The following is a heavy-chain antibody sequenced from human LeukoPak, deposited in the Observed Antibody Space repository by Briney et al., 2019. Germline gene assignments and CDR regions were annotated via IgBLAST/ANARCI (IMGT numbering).Heavy chain of an antibody. CDR1: EFTFSSYS. J-gene: IGHJ4*02. Sequence: GGSLRLSCAASEFTFSSYSRNWVRQAPGKGLEWVSYITNSGNSKSYADSVKGRFTISRDNTKNSLYLQMNGLRADDTAVYYCARARSSVYLTFEYWGQGILVTVSS. D-gene: IGHD3-22*01. CDR3: ARARSSVYLTFEY. CDR2: ITNSGNSK. V-gene: IGHV3-48*01.